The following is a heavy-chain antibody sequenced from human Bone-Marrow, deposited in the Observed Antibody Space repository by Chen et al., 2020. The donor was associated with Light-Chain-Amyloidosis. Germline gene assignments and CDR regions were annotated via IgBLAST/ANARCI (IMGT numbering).Heavy chain of an antibody. D-gene: IGHD2-21*01. V-gene: IGHV5-51*01. J-gene: IGHJ4*02. CDR1: GYTFPNYW. CDR3: ARRRDGYNFDY. Sequence: QSGPEVKKPGESLKISCKGSGYTFPNYWIGWVRQMPGKGLGWMGVIYPDXSDARYSXXXXXXXXXXXXXXXXXXXXXXXXXXXXXTAMYYCARRRDGYNFDYWGQGTLV. CDR2: IYPDXSDA.